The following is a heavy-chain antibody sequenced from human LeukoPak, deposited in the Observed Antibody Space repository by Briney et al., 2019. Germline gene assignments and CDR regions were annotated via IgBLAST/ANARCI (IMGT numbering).Heavy chain of an antibody. CDR3: ARDVPRGAYDYGDYVLGY. Sequence: GGSLRLSCAASGFTFDDYGMSWVRQAPGKGLEWVSGINWNGGSTGYADSVKGRFTISRDNAKNSLYLQMNSLRAEDTALYYCARDVPRGAYDYGDYVLGYWGQGTLVTVSS. CDR2: INWNGGST. J-gene: IGHJ4*02. V-gene: IGHV3-20*04. D-gene: IGHD4-17*01. CDR1: GFTFDDYG.